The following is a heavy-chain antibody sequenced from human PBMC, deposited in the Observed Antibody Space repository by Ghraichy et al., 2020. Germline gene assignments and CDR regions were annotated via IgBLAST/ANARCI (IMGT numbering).Heavy chain of an antibody. V-gene: IGHV3-11*01. Sequence: GGSLRLSCAASGFTFSDYYMSWIRQAPGKGLEWVSYISSSGSTIYYADSVKGRFTISRDNAKNSLYLQMNSLRAEDTAVYYCARERRGYSGYDYHYYYYMDVWGKGTTVTVSS. J-gene: IGHJ6*03. D-gene: IGHD5-12*01. CDR1: GFTFSDYY. CDR3: ARERRGYSGYDYHYYYYMDV. CDR2: ISSSGSTI.